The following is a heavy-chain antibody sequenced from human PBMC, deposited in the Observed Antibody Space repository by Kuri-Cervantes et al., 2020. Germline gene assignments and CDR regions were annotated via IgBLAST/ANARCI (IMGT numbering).Heavy chain of an antibody. CDR3: ARGDPDSSGPLEF. Sequence: SVKVSCKASGFIFTSSAVQWVRQARGQRLEWIGWIVVGSGKTNYAQKFLGRVTITTDESTSTAYMELSSLRSEDTAVYYCARGDPDSSGPLEFGGQGTLVTVSS. D-gene: IGHD3-22*01. CDR1: GFIFTSSA. CDR2: IVVGSGKT. J-gene: IGHJ4*02. V-gene: IGHV1-58*01.